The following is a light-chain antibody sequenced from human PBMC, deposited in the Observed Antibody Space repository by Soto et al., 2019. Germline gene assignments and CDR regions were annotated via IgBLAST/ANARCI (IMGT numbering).Light chain of an antibody. CDR3: QQSYNTPRT. CDR1: QTIRTF. J-gene: IGKJ1*01. CDR2: TAS. Sequence: DIQMTQSPSSLSASVGDRVTITCRASQTIRTFLNWYQQKPGKAPKLLIYTASGLQSGVASRFSGSGSGTDFTLTISSLQPEAFATYYCQQSYNTPRTFGQGTKVEI. V-gene: IGKV1-39*01.